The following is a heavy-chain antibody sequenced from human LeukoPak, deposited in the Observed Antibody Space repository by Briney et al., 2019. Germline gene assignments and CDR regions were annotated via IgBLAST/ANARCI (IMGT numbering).Heavy chain of an antibody. Sequence: SETLSLTCSVSGGSISSGPYFWSWIRQSPGQGLEWIGYIWPSGSTNYNPSLKSRVTISVDTSKNQFSLKLSSVTAADTAVYYCARFKRAGGWSYFDYWGQGTLVTVSS. CDR1: GGSISSGPYF. CDR3: ARFKRAGGWSYFDY. CDR2: IWPSGST. D-gene: IGHD6-19*01. V-gene: IGHV4-30-2*06. J-gene: IGHJ4*02.